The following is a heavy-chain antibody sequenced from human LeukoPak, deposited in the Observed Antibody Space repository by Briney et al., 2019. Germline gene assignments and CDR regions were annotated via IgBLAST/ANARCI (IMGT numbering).Heavy chain of an antibody. CDR1: GFTFSSYW. D-gene: IGHD3-9*01. Sequence: GGSLRLSCAASGFTFSSYWMHWVRQAPGKGLVWVSRINSDGSSTSYADSVKGRFTISRDNAKNTLYLQMNSLRAEDTAVYYCARGGDGTPYYDILTGHKYYYYGMDVRGQGTTVTVSS. V-gene: IGHV3-74*01. CDR2: INSDGSST. CDR3: ARGGDGTPYYDILTGHKYYYYGMDV. J-gene: IGHJ6*02.